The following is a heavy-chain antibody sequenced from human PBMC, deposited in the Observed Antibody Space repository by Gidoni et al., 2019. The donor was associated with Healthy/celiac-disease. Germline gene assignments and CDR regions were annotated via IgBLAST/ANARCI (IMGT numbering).Heavy chain of an antibody. D-gene: IGHD6-13*01. CDR1: GGSISSSSYY. V-gene: IGHV4-39*01. Sequence: QLQLQESGPGLVKPSETLSLTCTVSGGSISSSSYYWGWIRQPPGKGLEWIGSIYYSGSTYYNPSLKSRVTISVDTSKNQFSLKLSSVTAADTAVYYCARLWIGYSSSWWFDPWGQGTLVTVSS. J-gene: IGHJ5*02. CDR3: ARLWIGYSSSWWFDP. CDR2: IYYSGST.